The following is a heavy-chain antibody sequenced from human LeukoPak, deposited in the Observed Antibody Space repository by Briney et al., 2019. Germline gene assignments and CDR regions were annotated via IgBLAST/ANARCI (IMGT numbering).Heavy chain of an antibody. J-gene: IGHJ4*02. CDR2: IYYSGST. D-gene: IGHD3-22*01. Sequence: SETLSLTCTVSGGSISSSSYYWGWIRQPPGKGLEWIGSIYYSGSTYYNPSLKSRVTISVDTSKNQFSLKLSSVTAADTAVYYCARPWNRPRITMIVVVDAQIDYWGQGTLVTVSS. CDR3: ARPWNRPRITMIVVVDAQIDY. V-gene: IGHV4-39*01. CDR1: GGSISSSSYY.